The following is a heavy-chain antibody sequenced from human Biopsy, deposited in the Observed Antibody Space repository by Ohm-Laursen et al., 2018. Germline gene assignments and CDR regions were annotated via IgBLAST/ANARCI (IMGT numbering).Heavy chain of an antibody. CDR1: GYNFISYS. J-gene: IGHJ2*01. V-gene: IGHV1-69*08. Sequence: ASVKVSCKTSGYNFISYSINWVRQAPGQGLEWVGSSIPLFNTANYADKFQGRVTLTADKSTTTAYMELSSLRSEDTAIYYCARFPLGAYDDSGSYRAVEHWYFDLWGRGTLVTVSS. D-gene: IGHD3-22*01. CDR3: ARFPLGAYDDSGSYRAVEHWYFDL. CDR2: SIPLFNTA.